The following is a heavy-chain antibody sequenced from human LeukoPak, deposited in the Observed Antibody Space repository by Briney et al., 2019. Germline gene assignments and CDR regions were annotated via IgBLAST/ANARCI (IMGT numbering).Heavy chain of an antibody. CDR2: IIPIFGTT. V-gene: IGHV1-69*01. J-gene: IGHJ4*02. Sequence: ASVKVPCKASGGTFSNYAVSWVRQAPGQGLEWMGGIIPIFGTTNYAQKFQGRVTITADESTGTAYMELSSLRSEDTAVYYCATGSPTAAFDYWGQGTLVTVSS. CDR1: GGTFSNYA. D-gene: IGHD6-13*01. CDR3: ATGSPTAAFDY.